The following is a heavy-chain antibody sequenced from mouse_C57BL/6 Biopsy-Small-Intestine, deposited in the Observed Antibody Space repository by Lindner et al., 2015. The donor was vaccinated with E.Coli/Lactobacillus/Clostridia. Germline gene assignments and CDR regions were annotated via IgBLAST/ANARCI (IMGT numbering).Heavy chain of an antibody. V-gene: IGHV10-1*01. Sequence: VQLQESGGGSVQPEGSLKLSCEASGFSFKTYAMNWVRQAPGKGLEWVARIRTESNTYGTYYVDSVKDRFTISRDDSESMLHLQMNNLKTEDTAIYYCVREGHWGIDYWGQGTTLTVSS. J-gene: IGHJ2*01. CDR2: IRTESNTYGT. D-gene: IGHD3-3*01. CDR3: VREGHWGIDY. CDR1: GFSFKTYA.